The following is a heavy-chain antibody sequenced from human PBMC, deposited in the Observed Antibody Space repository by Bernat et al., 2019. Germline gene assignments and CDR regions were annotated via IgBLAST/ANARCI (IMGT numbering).Heavy chain of an antibody. D-gene: IGHD3-10*01. CDR1: GFTFSSYA. J-gene: IGHJ4*02. V-gene: IGHV3-30*01. Sequence: QVQLVESGGGVVQPGRSLRLSCAASGFTFSSYAMHWVRQAPGKGLEWVAVISYDGSNKYYADSVKGRFTISRDNSKNTLYLQMNSLRAEDTAVYYCARDRGEYYYGSGTDYWGQGTLVTVSS. CDR2: ISYDGSNK. CDR3: ARDRGEYYYGSGTDY.